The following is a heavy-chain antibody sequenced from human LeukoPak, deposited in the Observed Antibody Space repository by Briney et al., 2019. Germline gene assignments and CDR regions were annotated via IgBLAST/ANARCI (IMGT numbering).Heavy chain of an antibody. CDR3: ARRVSDPGAYDS. CDR2: VYYSGST. V-gene: IGHV4-39*01. J-gene: IGHJ4*02. Sequence: SETLSLTCTVSGGSMSSSSYYWGWIRQPPGQGLEWIGTVYYSGSTYYNPSLSSRVTVSVDTAKKQFSLKLSSVTAADTAVYYCARRVSDPGAYDSWGQGALVTVSS. D-gene: IGHD5/OR15-5a*01. CDR1: GGSMSSSSYY.